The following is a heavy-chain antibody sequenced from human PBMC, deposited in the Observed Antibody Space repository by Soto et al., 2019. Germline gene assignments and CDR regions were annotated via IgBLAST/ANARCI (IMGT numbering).Heavy chain of an antibody. Sequence: SETLSLTCTVSGGSISSYYWSWIRQPPGKGLEWIGYIYYSGSTNYNPSLKSRVTISVDTSKNQFSLKLCSVTAADTAVYYCARDTGYYDSSGYIDYWGQGTLVTVSS. CDR1: GGSISSYY. V-gene: IGHV4-59*01. D-gene: IGHD3-22*01. CDR3: ARDTGYYDSSGYIDY. J-gene: IGHJ4*02. CDR2: IYYSGST.